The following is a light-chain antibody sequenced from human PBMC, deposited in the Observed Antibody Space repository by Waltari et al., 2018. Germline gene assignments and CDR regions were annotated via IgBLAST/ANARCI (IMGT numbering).Light chain of an antibody. V-gene: IGKV3-20*01. Sequence: EIVLTKSPGPLSLSPGDSATLSCRTSQSVTMALAWYQQKPGQAPRLLIYGASNRATGIPDRFSGSGSGTDFSLTISSLEPEDFAVYYCQHYLRLPVTFGQGTKVEVK. CDR1: QSVTMA. CDR3: QHYLRLPVT. CDR2: GAS. J-gene: IGKJ1*01.